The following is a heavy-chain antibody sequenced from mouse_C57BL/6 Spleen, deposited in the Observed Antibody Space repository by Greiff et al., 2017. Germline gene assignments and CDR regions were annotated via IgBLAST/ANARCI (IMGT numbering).Heavy chain of an antibody. V-gene: IGHV1-85*01. D-gene: IGHD4-1*01. J-gene: IGHJ2*01. CDR2: IYPRDGST. CDR3: ARWVNWGPDY. Sequence: VQGVESGPELVKPGASVKLSCKASGYTFTSYDINWVKQRPGQGLEWIGWIYPRDGSTKYNEKFKGKATLTVDTSSSTAYMELHSLTSEDSAVYFCARWVNWGPDYWGQGTTLTVSS. CDR1: GYTFTSYD.